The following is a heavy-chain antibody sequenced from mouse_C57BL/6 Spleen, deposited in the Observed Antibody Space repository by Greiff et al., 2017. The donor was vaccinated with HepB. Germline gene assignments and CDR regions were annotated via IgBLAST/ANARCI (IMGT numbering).Heavy chain of an antibody. J-gene: IGHJ2*01. CDR1: GYTFTDYY. D-gene: IGHD3-2*02. CDR2: INPNNGGT. Sequence: VQLKQSGPELVKPGASVKISCKASGYTFTDYYMNWVKQSHGKSLEWIGDINPNNGGTSYNQKFKGKATLTVDKSSSTAYMELRSLTSEDSAVYYCARQGSSGYGVYFDYWGQGTTLTVSS. V-gene: IGHV1-26*01. CDR3: ARQGSSGYGVYFDY.